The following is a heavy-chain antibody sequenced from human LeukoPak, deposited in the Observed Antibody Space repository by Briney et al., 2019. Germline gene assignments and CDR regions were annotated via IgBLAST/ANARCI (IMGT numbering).Heavy chain of an antibody. CDR1: GYTFITYD. CDR3: ARSGAVAGSWFDP. J-gene: IGHJ5*02. CDR2: MNPNSGNT. V-gene: IGHV1-8*01. Sequence: ASVKVSWKASGYTFITYDINWVRQATGQGLEWMGWMNPNSGNTGYAQNFQGRVTMTRNTSISTAYMELSSLRSEDTAVYYCARSGAVAGSWFDPWGQGTLVTVSS. D-gene: IGHD6-19*01.